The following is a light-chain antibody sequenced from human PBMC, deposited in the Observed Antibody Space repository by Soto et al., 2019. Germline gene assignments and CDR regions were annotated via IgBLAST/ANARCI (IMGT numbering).Light chain of an antibody. CDR1: SGDVGGYDY. V-gene: IGLV2-14*01. CDR3: SSHTSGSTRV. J-gene: IGLJ1*01. CDR2: EVT. Sequence: QSALTQPASVSGSPGQSIAIYCTGTSGDVGGYDYVSWYQQHPDKAPKLMIYEVTKRRSWVSNRFSGSKSGNTASLTISWLQPEDEADYYCSSHTSGSTRVFGSGTKLTVL.